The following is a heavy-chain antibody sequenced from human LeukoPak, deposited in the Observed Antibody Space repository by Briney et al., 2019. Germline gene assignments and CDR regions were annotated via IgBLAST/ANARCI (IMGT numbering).Heavy chain of an antibody. CDR1: GYTPTELS. D-gene: IGHD3-10*01. V-gene: IGHV1-24*01. Sequence: ASVKVSCKVSGYTPTELSMHWVRQAPGTGLEWMGGFDPEDGETIYAQKFQGRVTMTEDTSTDTAYMELSSLRSEDTAVYYCATGRPYGSGSYYINWGQGTLVTVSS. J-gene: IGHJ4*02. CDR2: FDPEDGET. CDR3: ATGRPYGSGSYYIN.